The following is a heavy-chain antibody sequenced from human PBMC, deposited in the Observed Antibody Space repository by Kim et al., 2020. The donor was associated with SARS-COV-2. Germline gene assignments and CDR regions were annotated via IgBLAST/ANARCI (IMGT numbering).Heavy chain of an antibody. CDR3: VRRLRFSPSHYHFDY. J-gene: IGHJ4*02. Sequence: SGPTLVNPTPTLTLTCTFSGFSLSTYGVGVGWIRQPPGKALEWFALIYWDDDKRYSPSLKSRLTITKDTSKNQVVLTMTNMDPVDTATYYCVRRLRFSPSHYHFDYWGQGTLVTVSS. CDR1: GFSLSTYGVG. D-gene: IGHD3-3*01. CDR2: IYWDDDK. V-gene: IGHV2-5*02.